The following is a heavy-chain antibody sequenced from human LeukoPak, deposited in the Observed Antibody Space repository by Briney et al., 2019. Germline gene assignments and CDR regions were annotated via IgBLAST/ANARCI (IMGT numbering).Heavy chain of an antibody. V-gene: IGHV4-39*01. CDR1: GGSISSSSYY. J-gene: IGHJ5*02. CDR3: ATRDPEWLRFGYGLAPNWFDP. D-gene: IGHD5-12*01. Sequence: SETLSLTCTVSGGSISSSSYYWGWLRQTPGRGLEWVGSIYYSGSTYYNPSLKSRVTISVNTCKKQFSLKMSSLTASDTAVYYCATRDPEWLRFGYGLAPNWFDPWGQGTLVTVSS. CDR2: IYYSGST.